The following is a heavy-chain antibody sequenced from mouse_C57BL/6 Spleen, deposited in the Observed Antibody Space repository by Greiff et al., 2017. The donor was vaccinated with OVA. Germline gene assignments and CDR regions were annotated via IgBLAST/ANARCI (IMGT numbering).Heavy chain of an antibody. CDR2: IDPETGGT. Sequence: QVQLQQSGAELVRPGASVTLSCKASGYTFTDYEMHWVKQTPVHGLEWIGAIDPETGGTAYNQKFKSKAILTADKTSSTAYMELRSMTSEDSAVYYCSRRYFDVWGTGTTVTVSS. CDR1: GYTFTDYE. J-gene: IGHJ1*03. CDR3: SRRYFDV. V-gene: IGHV1-15*01.